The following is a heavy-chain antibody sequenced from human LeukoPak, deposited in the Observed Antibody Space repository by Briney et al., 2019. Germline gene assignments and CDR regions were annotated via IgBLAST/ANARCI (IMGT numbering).Heavy chain of an antibody. J-gene: IGHJ4*02. V-gene: IGHV3-23*01. CDR3: AKSLPWYNWKGYFDY. CDR2: ISGSGGST. CDR1: GFSFSTYA. D-gene: IGHD1-1*01. Sequence: GGSLRLSCAASGFSFSTYAMDWVRQAPGKGLEWVSAISGSGGSTYYADSVKGRFTISRDNSKNTLYLQMNSLRAEDTAVYYCAKSLPWYNWKGYFDYWGRGTLVTVSS.